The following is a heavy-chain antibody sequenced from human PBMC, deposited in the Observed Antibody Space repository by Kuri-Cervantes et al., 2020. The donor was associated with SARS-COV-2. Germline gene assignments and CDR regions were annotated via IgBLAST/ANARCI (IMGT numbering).Heavy chain of an antibody. CDR1: GGSVSSGSYY. V-gene: IGHV4-61*01. Sequence: GSLRLSCAVSGGSVSSGSYYWSWIRQPPGKGLEWIGYIYYSGSTNYNPSLKSRVTISVDTSKNQFSLKLSSVTAADTALYYCARELGGYYYDSSGYYHYYYYGMDVWGQGTTVTVSS. CDR3: ARELGGYYYDSSGYYHYYYYGMDV. J-gene: IGHJ6*02. CDR2: IYYSGST. D-gene: IGHD3-22*01.